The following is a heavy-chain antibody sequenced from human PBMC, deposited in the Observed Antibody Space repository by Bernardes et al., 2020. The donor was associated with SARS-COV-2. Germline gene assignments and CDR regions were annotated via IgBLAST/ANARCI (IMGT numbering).Heavy chain of an antibody. D-gene: IGHD3-10*01. CDR3: ARDGFGFGELLPDY. V-gene: IGHV1-2*02. CDR2: INPNSGGT. J-gene: IGHJ4*02. Sequence: ASVKVSCKASGYTFTGYYMHWVRQAPGQGLEWMGWINPNSGGTNYAQKFQGRVTMTRDTSISTAYMELSRLRSDDTAVYYCARDGFGFGELLPDYWGQGTLVTVSS. CDR1: GYTFTGYY.